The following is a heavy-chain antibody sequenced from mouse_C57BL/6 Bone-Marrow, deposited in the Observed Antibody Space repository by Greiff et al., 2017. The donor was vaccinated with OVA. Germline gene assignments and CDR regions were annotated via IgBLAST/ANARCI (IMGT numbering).Heavy chain of an antibody. CDR3: ARLRGTAQATGYFDY. V-gene: IGHV1-55*01. CDR1: GYTFTSYW. CDR2: IYPGSGST. D-gene: IGHD3-2*02. J-gene: IGHJ2*01. Sequence: QVQLQQSGAELVKPGASVKMSCKASGYTFTSYWITWVKQRPGPGLEWIGDIYPGSGSTNYNEKFKSKATLTVDTSTSTAYMQLSSLTSEDSAVYYCARLRGTAQATGYFDYWGQGTTLTVSS.